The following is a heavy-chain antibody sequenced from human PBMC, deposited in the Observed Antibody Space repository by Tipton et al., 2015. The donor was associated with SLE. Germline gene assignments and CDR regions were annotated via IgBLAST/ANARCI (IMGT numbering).Heavy chain of an antibody. J-gene: IGHJ4*02. CDR2: ISWNGGII. Sequence: SLRLSCTTSGFTFDDYAMHWVRQAPGKGLEWVSGISWNGGIIGYADSVKGRFTISRDNAKNSLYLQMTSLNSDDSGLYYCAKTHRVLTPASYFFGLWGQGALVTVSS. V-gene: IGHV3-9*01. D-gene: IGHD2/OR15-2a*01. CDR1: GFTFDDYA. CDR3: AKTHRVLTPASYFFGL.